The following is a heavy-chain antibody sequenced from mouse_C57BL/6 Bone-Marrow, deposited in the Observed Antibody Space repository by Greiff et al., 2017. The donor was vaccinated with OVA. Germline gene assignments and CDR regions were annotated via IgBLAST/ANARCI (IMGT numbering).Heavy chain of an antibody. CDR1: GYTFTSYW. CDR3: ARLAY. J-gene: IGHJ3*01. V-gene: IGHV1-53*01. Sequence: QVQLQQPGTELVMPGASVKLSCKASGYTFTSYWMHWVKQRPGQGLEWIGNINPCNGGTNYNEKFKGKSTLTVDKSSRPAYMPLSSLTSEGAAVYYCARLAYGGQGTLVTVSA. CDR2: INPCNGGT.